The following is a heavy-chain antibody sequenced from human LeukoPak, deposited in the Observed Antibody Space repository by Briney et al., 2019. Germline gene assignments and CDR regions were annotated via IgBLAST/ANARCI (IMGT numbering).Heavy chain of an antibody. CDR2: IWYDGSNK. J-gene: IGHJ5*02. CDR3: AREGASTAARAGWFDP. D-gene: IGHD6-13*01. Sequence: QPGGSLRLSCAASGFTFSSYGMHWVRQAPGKGLEWVAVIWYDGSNKYYADSVKGRFTISRDNSKNTLYLQMNSLRAEDTAVYYCAREGASTAARAGWFDPWGQGTLVTVSS. CDR1: GFTFSSYG. V-gene: IGHV3-33*01.